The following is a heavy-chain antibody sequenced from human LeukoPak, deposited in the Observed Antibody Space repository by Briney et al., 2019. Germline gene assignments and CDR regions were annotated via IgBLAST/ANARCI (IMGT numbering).Heavy chain of an antibody. Sequence: SETLSLTCTVSGGSISSYYWSWIRQPPGKGLEWIGYIYYSGSTDYNPSLKSRVTISVETSKNQFSLNLSSVTAADTAVYYCARGRLARSPYFDYWGQGTLVTVSS. J-gene: IGHJ4*02. CDR3: ARGRLARSPYFDY. V-gene: IGHV4-59*01. CDR2: IYYSGST. CDR1: GGSISSYY. D-gene: IGHD6-19*01.